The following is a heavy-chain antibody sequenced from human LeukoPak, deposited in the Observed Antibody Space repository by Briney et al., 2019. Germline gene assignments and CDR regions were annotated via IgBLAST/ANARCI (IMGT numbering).Heavy chain of an antibody. CDR1: GFTFNTYA. V-gene: IGHV3-11*04. CDR2: ISSSGSTI. J-gene: IGHJ5*02. D-gene: IGHD2-15*01. CDR3: AGVGSRGGYCSGGSCYWFDP. Sequence: GGSLRLSCAASGFTFNTYAMSWVRQAPGKGLEWVSYISSSGSTIYYADSVKGRFIISRDNAKNSLYLQMNSLRAEDTAVYYCAGVGSRGGYCSGGSCYWFDPWGQGTLVTVSS.